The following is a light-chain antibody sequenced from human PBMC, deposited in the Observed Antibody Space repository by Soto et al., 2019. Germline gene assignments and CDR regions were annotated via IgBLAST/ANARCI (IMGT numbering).Light chain of an antibody. CDR3: QQYKDWPPVT. J-gene: IGKJ3*01. V-gene: IGKV3-15*01. CDR2: VAS. CDR1: ESVSSS. Sequence: EIVLTQSPATLSVSPGERVTLSCRASESVSSSLAWYQHKPGQPPRLLIYVASTSATDIPGRFSGSGSWTQFTLTISSLQSEDFAVYYCQQYKDWPPVTFGPGTKVEIK.